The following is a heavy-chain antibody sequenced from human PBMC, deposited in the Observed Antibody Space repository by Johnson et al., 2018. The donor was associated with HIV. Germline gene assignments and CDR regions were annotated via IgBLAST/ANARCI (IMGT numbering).Heavy chain of an antibody. CDR2: ISYDGSNK. D-gene: IGHD6-19*01. J-gene: IGHJ3*02. CDR1: GFTFSNYA. CDR3: ARMYSSGWYDLRVVYAFDI. Sequence: QVPLVVSGGGVVQPGRPLRRSCAASGFTFSNYAMHWVRQPPGTGLEWVAVISYDGSNKYYADSVKGRFTISRDNSKNTLYLQMNSLRAEDTAVYYCARMYSSGWYDLRVVYAFDIWGQGTMVTVSS. V-gene: IGHV3-30*12.